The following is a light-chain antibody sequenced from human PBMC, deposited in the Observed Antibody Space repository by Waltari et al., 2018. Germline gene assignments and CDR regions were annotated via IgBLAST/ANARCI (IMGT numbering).Light chain of an antibody. J-gene: IGKJ2*01. CDR2: KES. CDR1: QSISPW. V-gene: IGKV1-5*03. CDR3: QQYETYSYT. Sequence: DIQMTQSPSTLSASVGDRVTITCRASQSISPWLAWYQQKTGKAPELLIYKESVLESGVPSRFSGSGSGTEFTLTISSLQPADFATYYCQQYETYSYTFGQGTKLQMK.